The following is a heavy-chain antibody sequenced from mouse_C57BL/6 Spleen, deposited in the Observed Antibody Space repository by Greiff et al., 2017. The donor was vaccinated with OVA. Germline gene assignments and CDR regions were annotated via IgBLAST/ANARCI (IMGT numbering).Heavy chain of an antibody. J-gene: IGHJ3*01. Sequence: QVQLQQSGAELARPGASVKMSCKASGYTFTSYTMHWVKQRPGQGLEWIGYINPSSGYTKYNQKFKDKATLTADKSSSTAYMQLSSLTSEDSAVXYFATGGGFAYWGQGTLVTVSA. CDR2: INPSSGYT. CDR1: GYTFTSYT. V-gene: IGHV1-4*01. CDR3: ATGGGFAY.